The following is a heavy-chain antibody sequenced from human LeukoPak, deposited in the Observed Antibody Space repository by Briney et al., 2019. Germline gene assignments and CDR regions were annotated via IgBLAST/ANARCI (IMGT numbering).Heavy chain of an antibody. CDR3: ARVDVVVTASGLVDY. CDR1: GGSVSSGGYS. Sequence: PSETLSLTCAVSGGSVSSGGYSWGWIRQPPGKGLEWTGYIYHSVSTYYKPSLKSRFTISLDTSKDQFSLTLSSVTAADTAVYYCARVDVVVTASGLVDYWGQGTLVTVSS. D-gene: IGHD2-21*02. CDR2: IYHSVST. V-gene: IGHV4-30-2*05. J-gene: IGHJ4*02.